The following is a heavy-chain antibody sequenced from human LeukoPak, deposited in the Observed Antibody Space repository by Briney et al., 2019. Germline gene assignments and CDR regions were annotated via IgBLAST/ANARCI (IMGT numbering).Heavy chain of an antibody. Sequence: PGGSLRLSCAASGFTLDNYRMIWVRQAPGKGLEWVSTVNADGGNTYYADSVKGRFTISRDNSKSTLILQMNSLRVEDTALYYCTKRVKYGGTWDHFADWGQGTLVTVSS. CDR3: TKRVKYGGTWDHFAD. D-gene: IGHD1-26*01. V-gene: IGHV3-23*01. CDR2: VNADGGNT. J-gene: IGHJ4*02. CDR1: GFTLDNYR.